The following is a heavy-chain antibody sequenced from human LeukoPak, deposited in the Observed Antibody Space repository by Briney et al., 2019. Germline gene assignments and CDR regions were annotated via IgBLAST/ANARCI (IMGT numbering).Heavy chain of an antibody. J-gene: IGHJ5*02. V-gene: IGHV3-11*01. D-gene: IGHD2-2*01. CDR3: ARDEGYCTSTSCYAGWFDP. Sequence: PEGSLRLSCAASGFTFSDYSMSWIRQAPGKGLEWVSYITDSGTTIYYADSVKGRFTMSRDNAKNSLSLQMNSLRAEDTAVYYCARDEGYCTSTSCYAGWFDPWGHGTLVTVSS. CDR2: ITDSGTTI. CDR1: GFTFSDYS.